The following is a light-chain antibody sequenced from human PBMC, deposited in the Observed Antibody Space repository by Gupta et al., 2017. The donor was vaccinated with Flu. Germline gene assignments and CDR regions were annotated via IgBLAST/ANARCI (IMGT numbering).Light chain of an antibody. CDR3: QQSFSTPRT. CDR1: QSINIY. CDR2: DAS. V-gene: IGKV1-39*01. J-gene: IGKJ1*01. Sequence: DIHMTQSPSSLSASVGDRVTITCRASQSINIYLNWYQHKPGKAPKLLIFDASSLRSEVPSRFSGSGSGTEFTLSISSVQPEDFATYYCQQSFSTPRTFGQGTRVEIK.